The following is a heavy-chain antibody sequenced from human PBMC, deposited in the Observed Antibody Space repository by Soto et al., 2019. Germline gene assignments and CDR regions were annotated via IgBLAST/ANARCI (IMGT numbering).Heavy chain of an antibody. Sequence: GGSLRLSCAASGFTFSSYAMSWVRQAPGKGLEWVSAISGSGGSTYYADSVKGRFTISRDNSKNTLYLQMNSLRAEDTAVYYRAKFLYCSGGSCFQIPYYYYYYMDVWGKGTTVTVSS. V-gene: IGHV3-23*01. CDR2: ISGSGGST. J-gene: IGHJ6*03. CDR3: AKFLYCSGGSCFQIPYYYYYYMDV. D-gene: IGHD2-15*01. CDR1: GFTFSSYA.